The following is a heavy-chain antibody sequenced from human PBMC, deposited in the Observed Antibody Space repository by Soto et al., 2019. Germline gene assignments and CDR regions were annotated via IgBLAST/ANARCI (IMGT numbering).Heavy chain of an antibody. Sequence: QVQLQESGPGLVKPSETLSLTCTVSGGSISSYYWSWIRQPPGKGLEWIGYIYYSGSTNYNPYLRSLATMSVDTTKNVFSLKPSSVTAADTAVYYGASDSGISGTGGMFDYWGQGTLVTVSS. CDR1: GGSISSYY. D-gene: IGHD1-20*01. J-gene: IGHJ4*02. V-gene: IGHV4-59*01. CDR2: IYYSGST. CDR3: ASDSGISGTGGMFDY.